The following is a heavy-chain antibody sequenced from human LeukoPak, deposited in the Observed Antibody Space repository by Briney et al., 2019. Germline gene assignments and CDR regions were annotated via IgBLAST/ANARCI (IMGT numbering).Heavy chain of an antibody. CDR3: ARSQWLPDDAFDI. D-gene: IGHD3-22*01. V-gene: IGHV3-7*01. CDR2: IKQDGSEK. Sequence: GGSLRLSCVASGFTFSSYWMSWVRQAPGKGLEWVANIKQDGSEKYYVDSVKGRFTISRDNAKNSLYLQMNSLRAEDTAVYYCARSQWLPDDAFDIWGQGTMVTVSS. CDR1: GFTFSSYW. J-gene: IGHJ3*02.